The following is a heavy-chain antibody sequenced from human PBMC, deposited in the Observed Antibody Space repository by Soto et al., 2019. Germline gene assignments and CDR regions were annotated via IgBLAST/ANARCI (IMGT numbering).Heavy chain of an antibody. CDR3: ASNHDYGDYTDAFDI. V-gene: IGHV1-18*01. CDR1: GYTFTSYG. CDR2: ISAYNGNT. J-gene: IGHJ3*02. Sequence: QVRLVQSGAEVKKPGASVKVSCKASGYTFTSYGISRVRQAPGQGLEWMGWISAYNGNTNYAQKLQGRVTMTTDTSTSTGYMELRSLRSDDTAVYYCASNHDYGDYTDAFDIWGQGTMVTVSS. D-gene: IGHD4-17*01.